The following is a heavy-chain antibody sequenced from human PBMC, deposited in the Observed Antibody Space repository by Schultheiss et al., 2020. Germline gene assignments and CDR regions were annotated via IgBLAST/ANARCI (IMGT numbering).Heavy chain of an antibody. CDR3: AKGNNWNYEGDYYYYGMDV. CDR2: ISGSGGSI. V-gene: IGHV3-23*01. J-gene: IGHJ6*02. Sequence: GGSLRLACAASGFTFSSYAMTWVRQAPGKGLEWVSAISGSGGSIYYADSVKGRFTISRDNAKNTLFLQMNSLRPEDTAVYFCAKGNNWNYEGDYYYYGMDVWGQGTTVTFSS. CDR1: GFTFSSYA. D-gene: IGHD1-7*01.